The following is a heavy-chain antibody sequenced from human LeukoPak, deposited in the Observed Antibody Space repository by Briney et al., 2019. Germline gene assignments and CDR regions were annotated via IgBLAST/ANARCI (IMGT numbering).Heavy chain of an antibody. V-gene: IGHV4-39*01. CDR2: IYYSGST. Sequence: SETLSLTRTVSGGSITSSSYFWAWIRQPPGKGLEWIGSIYYSGSTYYNPSLKSRVTISVDTSKNQFSLKLSSVTAADTAVYYCARLVAAADHAEYFQHWGQGTLVTVSS. CDR1: GGSITSSSYF. D-gene: IGHD6-13*01. J-gene: IGHJ1*01. CDR3: ARLVAAADHAEYFQH.